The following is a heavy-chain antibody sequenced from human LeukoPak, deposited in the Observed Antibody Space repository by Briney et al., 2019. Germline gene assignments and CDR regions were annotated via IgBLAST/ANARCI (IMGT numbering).Heavy chain of an antibody. CDR3: AKKVGVVPAAINYFDY. J-gene: IGHJ4*02. V-gene: IGHV3-23*01. D-gene: IGHD2-2*01. Sequence: PGGSLRLSCAASGFTFSTYAMSWVRQAPGKGLEWVSGISGSGGSTYYADSVKGRFTISRDNSKNTVYLQMNSLRVEDTAVYYCAKKVGVVPAAINYFDYWGQGTLVTVSS. CDR1: GFTFSTYA. CDR2: ISGSGGST.